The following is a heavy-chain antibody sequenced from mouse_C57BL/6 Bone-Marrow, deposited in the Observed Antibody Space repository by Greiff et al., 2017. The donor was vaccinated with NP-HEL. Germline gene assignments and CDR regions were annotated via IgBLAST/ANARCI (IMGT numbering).Heavy chain of an antibody. CDR2: INPNNGGT. J-gene: IGHJ3*01. Sequence: EVQLQQSGPELVKPGASVKISCKASGYTFTDYYMNWVKQSHGKSLEWIGDINPNNGGTSYNQKFKGKATLTVDKSSSTAYMELRSLTSEDSAVYYCARSLIYYDYDGFAYWGQVTLVTVSA. D-gene: IGHD2-4*01. CDR3: ARSLIYYDYDGFAY. V-gene: IGHV1-26*01. CDR1: GYTFTDYY.